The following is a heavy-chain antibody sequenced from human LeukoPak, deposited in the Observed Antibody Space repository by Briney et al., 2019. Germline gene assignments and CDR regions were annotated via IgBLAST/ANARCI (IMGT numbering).Heavy chain of an antibody. Sequence: GGSLRLSCAASGFPFSGSAMHWVRQASGKGLEWVGRIRSKANSYATAYAASVKGRFTISRDDSKNTAYLQMNSLKTEDTAVYYCTPHPLRALYYGGQGTLVTVSS. CDR3: TPHPLRALYY. V-gene: IGHV3-73*01. CDR1: GFPFSGSA. CDR2: IRSKANSYAT. J-gene: IGHJ4*02.